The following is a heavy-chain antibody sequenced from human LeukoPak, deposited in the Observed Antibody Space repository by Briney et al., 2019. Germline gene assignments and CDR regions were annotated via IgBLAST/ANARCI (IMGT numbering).Heavy chain of an antibody. D-gene: IGHD2-2*01. CDR3: ARIEGYCSSTSCYAVAFDI. V-gene: IGHV1-69*06. CDR1: GGTFSTDA. J-gene: IGHJ3*02. Sequence: SVKVSCKASGGTFSTDAINWIRQAPGQGLEWMGGFIPRFGTTFYAQKFQGRVTLVADKSTNAAFMEVSSLTSDDTAVYYCARIEGYCSSTSCYAVAFDIWGQGTMVTVSS. CDR2: FIPRFGTT.